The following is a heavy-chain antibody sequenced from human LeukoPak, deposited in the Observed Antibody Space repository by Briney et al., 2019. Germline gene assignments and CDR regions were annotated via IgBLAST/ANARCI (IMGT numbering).Heavy chain of an antibody. J-gene: IGHJ4*02. CDR2: ISYHGSNK. Sequence: GRSLRLSCAASGFTFSSYAMHWVRQAPGKGLEWVAVISYHGSNKYYADSVRGRFTISRDNSKNTLYLQMNSLRAEDTAVYYCAKEPRHYCSGGSCYLDYWGQGTLVTVSS. CDR3: AKEPRHYCSGGSCYLDY. CDR1: GFTFSSYA. D-gene: IGHD2-15*01. V-gene: IGHV3-30*04.